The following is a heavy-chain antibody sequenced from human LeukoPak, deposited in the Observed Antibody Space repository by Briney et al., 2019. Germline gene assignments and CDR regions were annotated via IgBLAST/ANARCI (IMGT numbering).Heavy chain of an antibody. CDR2: INHSGST. CDR3: ARGEGYYYGSGSYYRTPRKFDY. CDR1: GGSFSGYY. V-gene: IGHV4-34*01. Sequence: SETLSLTCAVYGGSFSGYYWSWIRQPPGKGLEWIGEINHSGSTNYNPSLKSRVTISVDTSKNQFPLKLSSVTAADTAVYYCARGEGYYYGSGSYYRTPRKFDYWGQGTLVTVSS. D-gene: IGHD3-10*01. J-gene: IGHJ4*02.